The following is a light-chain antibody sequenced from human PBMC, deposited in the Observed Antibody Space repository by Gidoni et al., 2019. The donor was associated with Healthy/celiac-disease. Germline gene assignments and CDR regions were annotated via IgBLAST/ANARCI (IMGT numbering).Light chain of an antibody. V-gene: IGKV1-9*01. Sequence: DTPLTQSPSSLSAYVGDRVTITCRASQGISSYLAWYQQKLGKAPKLLLYAASTVQSGVPSRFSGSVSGTDFTLTISSLQPEDVATYYCQQLNSYSRTFXGXTKVEIK. CDR2: AAS. J-gene: IGKJ4*01. CDR3: QQLNSYSRT. CDR1: QGISSY.